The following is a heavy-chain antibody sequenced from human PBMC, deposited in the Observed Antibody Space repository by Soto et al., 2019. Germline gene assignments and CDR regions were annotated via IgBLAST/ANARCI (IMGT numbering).Heavy chain of an antibody. D-gene: IGHD6-6*01. Sequence: SVKVSCKASGGTFSSYAISWVRQAPGQGLEWMGGIIPIFGTANYAQKFQGRVTITADESTSTAYMELSSLRSEDTAVYYCARMTGARGYYYGMDVWGQGTTVTVSS. V-gene: IGHV1-69*13. CDR3: ARMTGARGYYYGMDV. J-gene: IGHJ6*02. CDR1: GGTFSSYA. CDR2: IIPIFGTA.